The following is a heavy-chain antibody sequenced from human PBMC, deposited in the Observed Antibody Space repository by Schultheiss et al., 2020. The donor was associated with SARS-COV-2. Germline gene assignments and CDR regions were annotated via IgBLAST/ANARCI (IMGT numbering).Heavy chain of an antibody. CDR2: ISSSSTI. CDR1: GFTFSDYY. CDR3: AKGGEVPFDY. J-gene: IGHJ4*02. D-gene: IGHD3-16*01. Sequence: GGSLRLSCAASGFTFSDYYMNWVRQAPGKGLEWVSSISSSSTIYYADSVKGRFTISRDNAKNSLYVQMNSLRAEDTAVYYCAKGGEVPFDYWGQGTPVTVSS. V-gene: IGHV3-69-1*01.